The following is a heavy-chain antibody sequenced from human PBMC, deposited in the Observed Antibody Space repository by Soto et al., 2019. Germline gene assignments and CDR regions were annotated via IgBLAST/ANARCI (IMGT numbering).Heavy chain of an antibody. CDR3: AGRLGRHLLRPDYYYYGMDV. CDR1: GGTFSSYA. Sequence: QVQLVQSGAEVKKPGSSVKVSCKASGGTFSSYAISWVRQAPGQGLEWMGGIIPIFGTANYAQKFQGRVTITADESTSTAYMELSSLRSEDTAVYYCAGRLGRHLLRPDYYYYGMDVWGQGTTVTVSS. V-gene: IGHV1-69*01. D-gene: IGHD1-26*01. CDR2: IIPIFGTA. J-gene: IGHJ6*02.